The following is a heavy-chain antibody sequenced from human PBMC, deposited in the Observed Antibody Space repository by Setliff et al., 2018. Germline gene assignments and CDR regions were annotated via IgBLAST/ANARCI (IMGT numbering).Heavy chain of an antibody. Sequence: SETLSLTCTVSGDSISGDYWSWIRQPPGKGLEWIGFIHYSGSTNYNPSLKSRVTISLDTPKNQFSLRLSSVTAADTAVYYCARLSHAYYYGSGSYFGFDPWGQGTLVTVSS. V-gene: IGHV4-59*08. J-gene: IGHJ5*02. CDR2: IHYSGST. CDR3: ARLSHAYYYGSGSYFGFDP. D-gene: IGHD3-10*01. CDR1: GDSISGDY.